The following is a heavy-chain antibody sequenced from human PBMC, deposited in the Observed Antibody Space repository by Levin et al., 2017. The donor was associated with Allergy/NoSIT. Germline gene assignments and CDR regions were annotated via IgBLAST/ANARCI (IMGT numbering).Heavy chain of an antibody. Sequence: GESLKISCKGSGYSFTSYWIAWVRQMPVKGLEWMGIIFPADSDIRYSPSFRGQVTISADKSISTAYLQWSSLKASDTAMYYCASLQGGLNYWGQGTLVTVSS. D-gene: IGHD1-1*01. V-gene: IGHV5-51*01. CDR2: IFPADSDI. CDR1: GYSFTSYW. J-gene: IGHJ4*02. CDR3: ASLQGGLNY.